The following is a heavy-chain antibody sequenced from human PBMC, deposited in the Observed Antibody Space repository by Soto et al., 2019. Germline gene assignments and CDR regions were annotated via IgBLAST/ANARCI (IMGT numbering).Heavy chain of an antibody. V-gene: IGHV3-9*01. CDR1: GFNFGDYA. CDR3: VKDISYYDSSGFLDH. J-gene: IGHJ4*02. D-gene: IGHD3-22*01. Sequence: PGGSLRLSCAASGFNFGDYAMHWVRQAPGKGLEWVSGVSWNSGAIGYADAVKGRFIISRDNAKNSLHLQMNSLRPEDTALYYCVKDISYYDSSGFLDHWGQGALVTVAS. CDR2: VSWNSGAI.